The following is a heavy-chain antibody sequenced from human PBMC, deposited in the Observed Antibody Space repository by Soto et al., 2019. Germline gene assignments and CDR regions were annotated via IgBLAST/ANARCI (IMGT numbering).Heavy chain of an antibody. CDR2: ISGGGGTT. J-gene: IGHJ4*02. CDR1: GFTFSSYA. V-gene: IGHV3-23*01. CDR3: AKRYDFWSGYSRRSFDY. Sequence: PGGSLRLSCAASGFTFSSYAMSWVRQAPGKGLEWVSGISGGGGTTYYADSVKGRFTISRDNSKNTLYLQMNSLRAEDTAVYYCAKRYDFWSGYSRRSFDYWGQGTLVTVSS. D-gene: IGHD3-3*01.